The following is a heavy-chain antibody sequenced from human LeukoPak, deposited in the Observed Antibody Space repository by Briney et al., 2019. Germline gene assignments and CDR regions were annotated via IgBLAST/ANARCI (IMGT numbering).Heavy chain of an antibody. D-gene: IGHD4-23*01. J-gene: IGHJ4*02. CDR1: GYTFTSYG. CDR3: ARDVLNDYGGNSGVTSDY. CDR2: ISAYNGNT. Sequence: WASVKVSCKASGYTFTSYGISWVRQAPGQGLEWMGWISAYNGNTNYAQKLQGRVTMTTDTSTSTAYMELRSLRSDDTAVYYCARDVLNDYGGNSGVTSDYWGQGTLVTVSS. V-gene: IGHV1-18*01.